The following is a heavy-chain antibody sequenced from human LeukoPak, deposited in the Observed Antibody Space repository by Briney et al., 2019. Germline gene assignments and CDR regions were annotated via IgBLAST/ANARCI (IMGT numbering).Heavy chain of an antibody. J-gene: IGHJ5*02. Sequence: GESLKISCKGSGYRLTSYWISWVRQMPGKGLEWMGRIDPSDSYTNYSPSFQGHVTISADKSISTAYLQWSSLKASDTAMYYCARGSLHDYGDYLEGWFDPWGQGTLVTVSS. CDR2: IDPSDSYT. D-gene: IGHD4-17*01. CDR3: ARGSLHDYGDYLEGWFDP. CDR1: GYRLTSYW. V-gene: IGHV5-10-1*01.